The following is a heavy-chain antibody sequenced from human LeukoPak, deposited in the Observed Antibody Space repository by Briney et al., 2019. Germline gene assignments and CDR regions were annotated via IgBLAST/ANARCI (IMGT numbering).Heavy chain of an antibody. CDR3: ARLTVTRGLYYYYMDV. V-gene: IGHV4-39*07. CDR2: IYYSGST. D-gene: IGHD4-11*01. Sequence: PSETLSHTCTVYGGSISSSSYYWGWIRQPPGKGLEWIGSIYYSGSTYYNPSLKSRVTISVDTSKNQFSLKLSSVTAADTAVYYCARLTVTRGLYYYYMDVWGKGTTVTVSS. CDR1: GGSISSSSYY. J-gene: IGHJ6*03.